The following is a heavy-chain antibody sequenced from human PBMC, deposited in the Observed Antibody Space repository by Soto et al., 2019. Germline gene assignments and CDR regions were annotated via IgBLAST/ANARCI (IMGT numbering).Heavy chain of an antibody. Sequence: ASVKISCKASGYTFTSYGISWVRQAPGQGLEWMGWISAYNGNTNYAQKLQGRVTMTTDTSTSTAYMELRSLRSDDTAVYYCARAPLGYYDSSGYLDYWGEGTLVPVSS. CDR1: GYTFTSYG. V-gene: IGHV1-18*04. J-gene: IGHJ4*02. CDR2: ISAYNGNT. CDR3: ARAPLGYYDSSGYLDY. D-gene: IGHD3-22*01.